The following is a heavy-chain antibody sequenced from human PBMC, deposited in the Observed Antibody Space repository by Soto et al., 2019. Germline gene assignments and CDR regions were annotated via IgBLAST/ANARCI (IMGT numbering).Heavy chain of an antibody. Sequence: PVGSLRLSCVASGLTFNNYGIHWVRQAPGKGLEWVTVISSDGNTKYYADSVKGRFTISRDNSKNTLYLQMDSLRPEDTAVYYCAKEIAVAGDSDYWGPAAMATVYS. D-gene: IGHD6-19*01. CDR2: ISSDGNTK. CDR3: AKEIAVAGDSDY. J-gene: IGHJ4*01. V-gene: IGHV3-30*18. CDR1: GLTFNNYG.